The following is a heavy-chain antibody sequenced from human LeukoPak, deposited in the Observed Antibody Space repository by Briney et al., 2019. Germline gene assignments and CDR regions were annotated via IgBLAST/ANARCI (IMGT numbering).Heavy chain of an antibody. V-gene: IGHV4-59*02. CDR3: ARLSTYYDCWSSLDY. D-gene: IGHD3-3*01. Sequence: SETLSLTCTVSGSSVSSHYWSWIRQPPGKGLEWIGYVSYSGGTNYNTSLKHRVTISLDTSKDQFSLRLNSVTAADTAVYYCARLSTYYDCWSSLDYWGQGTLVTVSS. J-gene: IGHJ4*02. CDR1: GSSVSSHY. CDR2: VSYSGGT.